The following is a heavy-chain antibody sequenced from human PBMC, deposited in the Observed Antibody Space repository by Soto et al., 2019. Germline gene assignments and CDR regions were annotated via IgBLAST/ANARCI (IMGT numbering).Heavy chain of an antibody. CDR1: GFTFSSYS. V-gene: IGHV3-21*01. CDR3: AMTLGPAAIWYFDL. Sequence: GGSLRLSCAASGFTFSSYSMNWVRQAPGKGLEWVSSISSSSSYIYYADSVKGRFTISRDNAKNSLYLQMNSLRAEDTAVYYCAMTLGPAAIWYFDLWGRGTLVTVSS. J-gene: IGHJ2*01. D-gene: IGHD2-2*01. CDR2: ISSSSSYI.